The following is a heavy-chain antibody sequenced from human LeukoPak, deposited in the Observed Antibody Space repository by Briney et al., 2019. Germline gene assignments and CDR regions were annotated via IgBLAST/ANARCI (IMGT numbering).Heavy chain of an antibody. D-gene: IGHD1-1*01. V-gene: IGHV1-2*02. CDR3: ARGYSNWFDP. CDR2: INPNSGIT. J-gene: IGHJ5*02. CDR1: GYTFTGYY. Sequence: ASVKVSCKASGYTFTGYYMHWVRQAPGQGLEWMGWINPNSGITNYAQKFQGRVTMTRDTSISTAYMELSRLRSDAAAVYYCARGYSNWFDPWGQGTLVTVAS.